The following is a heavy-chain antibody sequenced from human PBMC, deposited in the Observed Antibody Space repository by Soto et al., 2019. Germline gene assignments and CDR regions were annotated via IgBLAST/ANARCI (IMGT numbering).Heavy chain of an antibody. CDR2: MYYSGNT. CDR3: ARVHVMVVAGSTFDY. V-gene: IGHV4-59*01. CDR1: GGSISSYY. Sequence: KTSETLSLTCTVSGGSISSYYWSWLRQPPGKGLEWIAYMYYSGNTNYNPSLKSRVTMAVDTSKRQFSLKLRSVTAADTAVYYCARVHVMVVAGSTFDYWGHGTLVTVSS. D-gene: IGHD6-19*01. J-gene: IGHJ4*01.